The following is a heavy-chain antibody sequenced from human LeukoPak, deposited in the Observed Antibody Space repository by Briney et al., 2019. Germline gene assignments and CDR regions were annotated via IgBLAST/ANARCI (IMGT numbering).Heavy chain of an antibody. J-gene: IGHJ3*02. D-gene: IGHD6-13*01. CDR3: ARRIAAAGRRNAFDI. Sequence: SETLSLTCTVSGGSISSHYWSWIRQPPGKGLEWIGYIYYSGSANYNPSLKSRVTISVDTSKNQFSLKLSSVTAADTAVYYCARRIAAAGRRNAFDIWGQGTMVTVSS. CDR2: IYYSGSA. CDR1: GGSISSHY. V-gene: IGHV4-59*11.